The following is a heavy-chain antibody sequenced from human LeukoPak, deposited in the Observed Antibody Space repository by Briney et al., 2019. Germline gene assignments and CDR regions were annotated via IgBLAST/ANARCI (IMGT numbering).Heavy chain of an antibody. CDR2: LSGSGDSA. Sequence: PGGSLRLSCAASGFTFSSSWIHWVRQAPGKGLAWVSTLSGSGDSADYADSVKGRFTISRDNSKNTLYLQMNSLRAEDTAVYYCARAPTHNSGYDYVDYWGQGALVTVSS. J-gene: IGHJ4*02. CDR1: GFTFSSSW. D-gene: IGHD5-12*01. CDR3: ARAPTHNSGYDYVDY. V-gene: IGHV3-23*01.